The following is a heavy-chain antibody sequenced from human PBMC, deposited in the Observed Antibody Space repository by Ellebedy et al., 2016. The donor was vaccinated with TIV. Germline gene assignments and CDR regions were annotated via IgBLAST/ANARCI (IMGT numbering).Heavy chain of an antibody. Sequence: GESLKISCAASGFTFSSYSMNWVRQAPGKGLEWVSAISGSGGGTYYADSVKGRFTISRDNSKNTLYLQMNSLRAEDTAVYYCATDPYGAPPGDAFDIWGQGTMVTVSS. D-gene: IGHD4-17*01. V-gene: IGHV3-23*01. CDR3: ATDPYGAPPGDAFDI. CDR1: GFTFSSYS. J-gene: IGHJ3*02. CDR2: ISGSGGGT.